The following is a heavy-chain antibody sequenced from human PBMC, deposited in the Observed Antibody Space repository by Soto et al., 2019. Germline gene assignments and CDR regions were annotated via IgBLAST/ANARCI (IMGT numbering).Heavy chain of an antibody. J-gene: IGHJ4*02. CDR3: AKADCTNGVCYFDY. D-gene: IGHD2-8*01. Sequence: GGSLRLSCAASGFTFSDYGMHWVRQAPGKGLQWVALISNDGSNKYYTDSVKGRFTISRDNSKNTLYLQMNSLRADDTAVYYCAKADCTNGVCYFDYWGQGTLVTVSS. CDR1: GFTFSDYG. V-gene: IGHV3-30*18. CDR2: ISNDGSNK.